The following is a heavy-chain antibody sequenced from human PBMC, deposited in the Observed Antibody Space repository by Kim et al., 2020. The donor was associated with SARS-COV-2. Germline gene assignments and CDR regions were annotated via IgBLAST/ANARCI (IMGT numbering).Heavy chain of an antibody. CDR3: ARSLAVAGINAFDI. J-gene: IGHJ3*02. V-gene: IGHV3-21*01. D-gene: IGHD6-19*01. Sequence: ADSVKGRFTIARDNATNSLYLQMNSLRAEDTAEYYCARSLAVAGINAFDIWGQGTMVTVSS.